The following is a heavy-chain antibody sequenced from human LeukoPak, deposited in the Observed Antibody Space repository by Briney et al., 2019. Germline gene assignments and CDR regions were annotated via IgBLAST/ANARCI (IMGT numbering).Heavy chain of an antibody. J-gene: IGHJ6*03. D-gene: IGHD4-23*01. CDR2: IILIFGTA. CDR3: ARSVVTPGGYYYYYMDV. CDR1: GGTFSSYA. V-gene: IGHV1-69*13. Sequence: GASVKVSCKASGGTFSSYAISWVRQTPGQGLEWMGGIILIFGTANYAQKFQGRVTITADESTSTAYMELSSLRSEDTAVYYCARSVVTPGGYYYYYMDVWGKGTTVTISS.